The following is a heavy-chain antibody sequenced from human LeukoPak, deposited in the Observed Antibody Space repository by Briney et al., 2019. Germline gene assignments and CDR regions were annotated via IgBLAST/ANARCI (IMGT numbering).Heavy chain of an antibody. V-gene: IGHV4-39*01. D-gene: IGHD1-26*01. Sequence: SETLSLTCTISGDSTSSDRYYGGWVRQPPGKGLEWIGNIYYSGSTYYNPPLKSRVTMSVDTSKNQFFLKLNSVTAADTAVYYCARGRPYSGGYHLDYWGQGTLVTVSA. J-gene: IGHJ4*02. CDR2: IYYSGST. CDR1: GDSTSSDRYY. CDR3: ARGRPYSGGYHLDY.